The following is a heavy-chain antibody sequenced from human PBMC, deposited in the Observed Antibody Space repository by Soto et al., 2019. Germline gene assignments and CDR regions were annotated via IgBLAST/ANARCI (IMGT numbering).Heavy chain of an antibody. CDR1: GGSFSGYY. J-gene: IGHJ4*02. Sequence: KPSETLSLTCAVYGGSFSGYYWSWIRQPPGKGLEWIGEINHSGSTNYNPSLKSRVTISVDTSKNQFSLKLSSVTAADTAVYYCARGQHYLHPIKSTVLITWVYYFDYWGQGTLVTVSS. D-gene: IGHD3-16*01. CDR3: ARGQHYLHPIKSTVLITWVYYFDY. CDR2: INHSGST. V-gene: IGHV4-34*01.